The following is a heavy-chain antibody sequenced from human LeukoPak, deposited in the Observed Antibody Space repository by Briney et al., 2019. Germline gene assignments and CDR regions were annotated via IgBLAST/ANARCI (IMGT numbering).Heavy chain of an antibody. V-gene: IGHV1-2*06. Sequence: ASVKVSCKASGYTFTSYDINWVRQATGQGLEWMGRINPNSGGTNYAQKFQGRVAMTRDTSISTAYMELSRLRSDDTAVYYCARERLEFDYWGQGTLVTVSS. CDR3: ARERLEFDY. J-gene: IGHJ4*02. CDR2: INPNSGGT. D-gene: IGHD1-1*01. CDR1: GYTFTSYD.